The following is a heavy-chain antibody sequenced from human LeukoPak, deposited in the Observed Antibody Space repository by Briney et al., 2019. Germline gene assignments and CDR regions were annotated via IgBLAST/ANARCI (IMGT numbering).Heavy chain of an antibody. CDR3: ARGWLAETTVATPYNY. Sequence: SVKVSCKASGGTFSSYDISWVRQAPGQGLEWMGGITPIFGTAKYAQKFQGRVTITAVESMSTAYMELSSLRSEDTAVYYCARGWLAETTVATPYNYWGQGTLVTVSS. CDR2: ITPIFGTA. D-gene: IGHD4-23*01. CDR1: GGTFSSYD. V-gene: IGHV1-69*01. J-gene: IGHJ4*02.